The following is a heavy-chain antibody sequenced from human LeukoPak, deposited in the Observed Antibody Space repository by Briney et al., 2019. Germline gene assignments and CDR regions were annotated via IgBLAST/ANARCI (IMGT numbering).Heavy chain of an antibody. CDR1: GFTFDDYA. V-gene: IGHV3-21*01. D-gene: IGHD3-10*01. J-gene: IGHJ4*02. CDR2: ISSSSSYI. Sequence: GRSLRLSCAASGFTFDDYAMHWVRQAPGKGLEWVSSISSSSSYIYYADSVKGRFTISRDNAKNSLYLQMNSLRAEDTAVYYCARGGSGLKWGQGTLVTVSS. CDR3: ARGGSGLK.